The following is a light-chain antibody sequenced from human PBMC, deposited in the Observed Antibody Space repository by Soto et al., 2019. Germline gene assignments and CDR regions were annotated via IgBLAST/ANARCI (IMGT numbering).Light chain of an antibody. Sequence: EIVLTQSPGTLSLSPGERATVPCSASQSFSNNYLAWYQQKPGQAPRLLIYGASNRATGIPDRFSGSGSGTDFTLTISRLEPEDFAVYYCQQYGSSGTFGQGTKVDIK. CDR1: QSFSNNY. V-gene: IGKV3-20*01. CDR3: QQYGSSGT. J-gene: IGKJ1*01. CDR2: GAS.